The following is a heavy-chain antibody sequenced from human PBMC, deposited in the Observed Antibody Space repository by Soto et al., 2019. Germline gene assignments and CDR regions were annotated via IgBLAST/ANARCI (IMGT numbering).Heavy chain of an antibody. J-gene: IGHJ3*02. V-gene: IGHV4-34*01. Sequence: QVQLQQWGAGLLKPSETLSLTCAVYGGSFSGYYWSWIRQPPGKGLEWIGEINHSGSTNYNPSLTSRVTISVDTSKHQFSLKLSSVTAADTAVYYCARWSSYSCPTMDDAFDIWGQGTMVTVSS. CDR3: ARWSSYSCPTMDDAFDI. CDR2: INHSGST. D-gene: IGHD2-15*01. CDR1: GGSFSGYY.